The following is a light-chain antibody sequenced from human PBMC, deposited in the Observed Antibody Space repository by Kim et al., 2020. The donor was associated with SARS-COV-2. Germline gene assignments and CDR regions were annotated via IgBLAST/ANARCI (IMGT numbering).Light chain of an antibody. CDR2: NAA. V-gene: IGKV3-15*01. J-gene: IGKJ4*01. CDR3: QQYDNWPLT. CDR1: EIVHNS. Sequence: EIVMTQSPDTLSVSPGERATLSCRASEIVHNSLAWYQQKPGQAPRLLIYNAATRATGIPARFSGSGSGTDYTLTLNSLQSEDVAIYYCQQYDNWPLTFGGGTKVDIK.